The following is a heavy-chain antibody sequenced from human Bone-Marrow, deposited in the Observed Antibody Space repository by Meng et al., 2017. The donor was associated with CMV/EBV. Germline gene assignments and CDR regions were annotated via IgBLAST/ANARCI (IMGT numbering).Heavy chain of an antibody. CDR2: ISGSGGRT. J-gene: IGHJ4*02. CDR3: AKDSSFIAAKHFDY. V-gene: IGHV3-23*01. Sequence: ASGFTFSSYSMGWVRQAPGKGLEWVSAISGSGGRTYYADSVKGRFTISRDNSKNTLYLQMNSLRAEDTAVYYCAKDSSFIAAKHFDYWGQGTLVTVSS. CDR1: GFTFSSYS. D-gene: IGHD6-13*01.